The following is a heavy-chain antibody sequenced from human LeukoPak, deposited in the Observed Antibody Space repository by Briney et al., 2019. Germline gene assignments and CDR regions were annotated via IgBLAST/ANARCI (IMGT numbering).Heavy chain of an antibody. CDR1: GFTFSDHH. Sequence: GGSLRLSCAASGFTFSDHHMSWIRQTPGKGLEWVSSITKDDTIIYSAHSVQGRFTISRDNAKNSLYLQMNSLRAEDTAVYYYARFSYDFWSAFDFWGQGALVTVSS. J-gene: IGHJ4*02. D-gene: IGHD3-3*01. CDR3: ARFSYDFWSAFDF. V-gene: IGHV3-11*01. CDR2: ITKDDTII.